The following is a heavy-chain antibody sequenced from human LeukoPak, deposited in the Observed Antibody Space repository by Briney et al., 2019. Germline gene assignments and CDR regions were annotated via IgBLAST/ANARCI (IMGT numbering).Heavy chain of an antibody. J-gene: IGHJ6*04. CDR3: ARGDDILTAYYYYYGMDV. D-gene: IGHD3-9*01. CDR2: INGDGSST. V-gene: IGHV3-74*01. Sequence: GGSLRLSCAASGFTFSSYWMHRVRQAPGKGLVWVSRINGDGSSTSYADSVKGRFTISRDNAKNTLYLQMNSLRAEDTAVYYCARGDDILTAYYYYYGMDVWGKGTTVTVSS. CDR1: GFTFSSYW.